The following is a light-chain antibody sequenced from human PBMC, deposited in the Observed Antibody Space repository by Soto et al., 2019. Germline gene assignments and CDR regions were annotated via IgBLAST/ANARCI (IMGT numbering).Light chain of an antibody. Sequence: QSALTQPRSVSGSPGQSVTISCTGTSSDVGTYNYVSWFQQHPGKAPKLIIYDVIKRPSGVPDRFSGSKSGNTASLTISGLQAEDEADYYCCSYAGSYTLIFGGGTK. CDR1: SSDVGTYNY. V-gene: IGLV2-11*01. CDR3: CSYAGSYTLI. CDR2: DVI. J-gene: IGLJ2*01.